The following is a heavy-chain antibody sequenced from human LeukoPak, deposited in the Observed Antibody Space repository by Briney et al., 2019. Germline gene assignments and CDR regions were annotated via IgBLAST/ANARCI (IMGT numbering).Heavy chain of an antibody. J-gene: IGHJ6*02. D-gene: IGHD5-24*01. CDR3: ARAGWRTSYYGMDV. V-gene: IGHV1-2*02. Sequence: ASVKVSCKASGYTFTGYYMHWVRQAPGQGLEWMGWINPNSGGTNYAQKFQGRVTMTRDTSISTAYMELSRLRSDDTAVYYCARAGWRTSYYGMDVWGQGITVTVSS. CDR2: INPNSGGT. CDR1: GYTFTGYY.